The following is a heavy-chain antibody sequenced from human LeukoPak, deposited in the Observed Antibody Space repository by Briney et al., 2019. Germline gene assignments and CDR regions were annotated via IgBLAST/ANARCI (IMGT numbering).Heavy chain of an antibody. J-gene: IGHJ6*03. CDR2: IKQDGSEK. CDR3: ARIRFGESYAPKGYYYYYMDV. Sequence: GGSLRLSCAASGFTLSSYWMSWVRQAPGKGLEWVANIKQDGSEKYYVDSVKGRFTISRDNAKNSLYLQMNRLRVEDMAVYYCARIRFGESYAPKGYYYYYMDVWGIGTTVTISS. V-gene: IGHV3-7*01. CDR1: GFTLSSYW. D-gene: IGHD3-10*01.